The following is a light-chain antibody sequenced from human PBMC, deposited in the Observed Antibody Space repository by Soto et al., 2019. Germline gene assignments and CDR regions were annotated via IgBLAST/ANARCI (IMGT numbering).Light chain of an antibody. V-gene: IGKV3-15*01. CDR2: RAT. Sequence: EVVLTQSPAALSVSPGDTATLSCRASQSVVDNLAWYQQRPGQSPRLLIYRATSRATGVPARFSGSGSGTEFTLTIRSLQSEDFAVYDCQQYDVWPPITFGQGTRLEFK. CDR3: QQYDVWPPIT. J-gene: IGKJ5*01. CDR1: QSVVDN.